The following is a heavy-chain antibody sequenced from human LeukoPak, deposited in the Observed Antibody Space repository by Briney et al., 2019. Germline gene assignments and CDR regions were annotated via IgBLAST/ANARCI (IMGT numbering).Heavy chain of an antibody. CDR3: ASYPRYISSPPFDY. J-gene: IGHJ4*02. D-gene: IGHD5-12*01. CDR2: INPNTGDT. Sequence: ASVKVSCKASGYTFTGYYMHWVRQAPGQGLEWMGWINPNTGDTKYAEKFQGRVTMTRDTTISTAYMELSRLTSDDAAVYYCASYPRYISSPPFDYWGQGTLVTVPS. V-gene: IGHV1-2*02. CDR1: GYTFTGYY.